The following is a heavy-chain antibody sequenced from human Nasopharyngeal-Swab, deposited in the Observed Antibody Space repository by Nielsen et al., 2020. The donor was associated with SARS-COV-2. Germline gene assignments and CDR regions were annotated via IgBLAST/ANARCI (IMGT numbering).Heavy chain of an antibody. CDR3: ARGRRSFPTDY. Sequence: LSLTCAASGFTFSSYWMHWVRQAPGKGLVWVSRINSDGSSTSYADSVKGRFTISRDNAKNTLYLQMNSLRAEDTAVYYCARGRRSFPTDYWGQGTLVTVSS. D-gene: IGHD1-1*01. V-gene: IGHV3-74*01. CDR1: GFTFSSYW. CDR2: INSDGSST. J-gene: IGHJ4*02.